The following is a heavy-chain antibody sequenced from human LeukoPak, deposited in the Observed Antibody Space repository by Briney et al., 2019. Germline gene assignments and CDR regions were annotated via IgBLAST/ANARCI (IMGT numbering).Heavy chain of an antibody. CDR2: ISYDGSNK. D-gene: IGHD3-10*01. J-gene: IGHJ4*02. V-gene: IGHV3-30-3*01. CDR3: ARGRGSYYGSGSYCGY. CDR1: GFTFSSYA. Sequence: GGSLRLSCAASGFTFSSYAMHWVRQAPGKGLEWVAVISYDGSNKYYADSVKGRFTISRDNSKNTLYLQMNSLRAEDTAVYYCARGRGSYYGSGSYCGYWGQGTLVTVSS.